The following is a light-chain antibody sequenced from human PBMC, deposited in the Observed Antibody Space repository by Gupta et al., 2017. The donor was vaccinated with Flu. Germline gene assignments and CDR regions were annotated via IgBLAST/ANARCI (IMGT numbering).Light chain of an antibody. J-gene: IGLJ3*02. Sequence: ISCSASSSNIGNNFVSWYQQLPGTAPKLLIYEDNKRPSGIPDRFSGSKSGTSATLGITGLQTGDEADYYCGTWDTSRRVWVFGGGTQLPVL. CDR1: SSNIGNNF. CDR2: EDN. V-gene: IGLV1-51*02. CDR3: GTWDTSRRVWV.